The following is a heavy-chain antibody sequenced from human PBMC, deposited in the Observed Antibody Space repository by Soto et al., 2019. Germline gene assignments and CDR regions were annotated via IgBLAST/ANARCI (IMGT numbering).Heavy chain of an antibody. D-gene: IGHD7-27*01. V-gene: IGHV5-10-1*01. CDR3: AIIPSSALTPPYYYQMDV. Sequence: GESLKISCKGSGYSFTNDWINWVRQMPEKGLEWMGNIDPSGSYTNYSPSFQGHVSISADKSISTAYLQWSSLKASDTAMYYCAIIPSSALTPPYYYQMDVWGQATTVTVSS. CDR2: IDPSGSYT. J-gene: IGHJ6*02. CDR1: GYSFTNDW.